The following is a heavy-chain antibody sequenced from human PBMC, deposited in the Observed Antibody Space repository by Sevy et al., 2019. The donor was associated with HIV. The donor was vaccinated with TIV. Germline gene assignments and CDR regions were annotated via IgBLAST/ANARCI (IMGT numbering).Heavy chain of an antibody. CDR1: GFTFNGYT. CDR2: ISRDSTKV. Sequence: GGSLRLSCEASGFTFNGYTMDWVRQAPGKGLEWVASISRDSTKVYYGDSMRGRFTISRDNAKNSVYLHLSSLRVDDTGVYHCARDRGAGYPADLYFDHWGLGVLVTVSS. J-gene: IGHJ4*02. V-gene: IGHV3-21*06. D-gene: IGHD6-25*01. CDR3: ARDRGAGYPADLYFDH.